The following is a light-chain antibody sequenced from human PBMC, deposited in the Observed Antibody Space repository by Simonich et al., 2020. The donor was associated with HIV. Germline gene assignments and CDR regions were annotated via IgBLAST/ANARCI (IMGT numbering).Light chain of an antibody. CDR3: CAYAGSSTLV. J-gene: IGLJ2*01. CDR1: SRDVWGYNL. Sequence: QSALTQPASVSGSPGQSITISCTGTSRDVWGYNLVSWYQQHPGKAPKLMIYEGNQRPAGVSNRFSGSKSGNTASLTISGLQAEDEANYYCCAYAGSSTLVFGGGTKLTVL. CDR2: EGN. V-gene: IGLV2-23*01.